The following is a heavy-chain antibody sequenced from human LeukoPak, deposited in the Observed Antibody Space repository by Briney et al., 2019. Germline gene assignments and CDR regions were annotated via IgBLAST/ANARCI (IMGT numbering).Heavy chain of an antibody. V-gene: IGHV3-23*01. J-gene: IGHJ6*02. D-gene: IGHD1/OR15-1a*01. CDR2: IADNGVYT. CDR1: GFTFSSYA. Sequence: GRSLRLSCAASGFTFSSYAMSWVRQAPGEGLEWVSAIADNGVYTYHADSVKGRFTISRDNSKNTLYLQMNSLRAEDSAVYYCGRIAINANNGMDVWGQGTTVTVSS. CDR3: GRIAINANNGMDV.